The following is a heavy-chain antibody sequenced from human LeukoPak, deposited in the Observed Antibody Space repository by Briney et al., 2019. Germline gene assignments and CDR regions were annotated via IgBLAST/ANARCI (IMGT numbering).Heavy chain of an antibody. D-gene: IGHD1-1*01. V-gene: IGHV3-23*01. CDR3: AKGERGPYYFDY. CDR1: GFIFREYA. J-gene: IGHJ4*02. CDR2: ITASDYTT. Sequence: GGSLRLSCAASGFIFREYAMTWVRQAPGKGLEWVSSITASDYTTYADSVKGRFTISRDNSKNTLYLQMNSLRAEDTAVYYCAKGERGPYYFDYWGQGTLVTVSS.